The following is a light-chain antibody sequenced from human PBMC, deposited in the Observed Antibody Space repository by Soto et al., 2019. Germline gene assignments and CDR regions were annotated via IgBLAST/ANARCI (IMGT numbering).Light chain of an antibody. V-gene: IGKV3-20*01. CDR3: QQYSSGM. CDR2: GAS. J-gene: IGKJ1*01. CDR1: QSVDSNY. Sequence: TXSLSPGERATLSCRASQSVDSNYLAWYQQKPGQAPRLLIYGASRRATGIPDRFSGGGSGTDFTRTISRLEPEDFAVYYCQQYSSGMFGQGTKVEIK.